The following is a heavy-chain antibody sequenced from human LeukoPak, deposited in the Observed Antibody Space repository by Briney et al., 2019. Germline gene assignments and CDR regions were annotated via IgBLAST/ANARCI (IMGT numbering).Heavy chain of an antibody. CDR3: ARLVGASWFDS. CDR1: GDSVSTNSAT. CDR2: TYYRSKWNN. D-gene: IGHD1-26*01. V-gene: IGHV6-1*01. J-gene: IGHJ5*01. Sequence: SQTLSLTCAISGDSVSTNSATWTWLMQSPSRGLEWLGRTYYRSKWNNDYAVSMKSRITINPDTSKNQFSLQLNSVTPEDTAVYYCARLVGASWFDSWGQGTLVTVSS.